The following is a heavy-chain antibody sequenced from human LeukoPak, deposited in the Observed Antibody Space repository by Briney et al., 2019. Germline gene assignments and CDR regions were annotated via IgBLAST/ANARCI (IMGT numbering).Heavy chain of an antibody. Sequence: ASVKVSCKASGYTFTSYGISWVRQAPGQGLEWMGWISAYNGNTNYAQKLQGRVTMTTDTSTSTAYMELRSLRSDDTAVYYCARPAGPYYYCGMDVWGQGTTVTVSS. J-gene: IGHJ6*02. D-gene: IGHD3-10*01. CDR2: ISAYNGNT. V-gene: IGHV1-18*01. CDR3: ARPAGPYYYCGMDV. CDR1: GYTFTSYG.